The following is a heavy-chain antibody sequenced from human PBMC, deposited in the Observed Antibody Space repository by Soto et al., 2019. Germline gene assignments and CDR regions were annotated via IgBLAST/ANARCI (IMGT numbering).Heavy chain of an antibody. J-gene: IGHJ3*02. V-gene: IGHV3-72*01. CDR1: GFNFSDHY. CDR2: SRNKGYSYSI. Sequence: PGGSLRLSCAASGFNFSDHYMDWVRQAPGKGLEWVGRSRNKGYSYSIDYAASVKGRFTISRDESKSLLYLQMNSLETEDTAVYYCARVYDYXILTGYPGPYAFDIWGQGTMVTVSS. CDR3: ARVYDYXILTGYPGPYAFDI. D-gene: IGHD3-9*01.